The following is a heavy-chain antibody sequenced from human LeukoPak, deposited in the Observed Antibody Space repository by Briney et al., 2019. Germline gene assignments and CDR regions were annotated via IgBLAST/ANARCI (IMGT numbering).Heavy chain of an antibody. CDR1: GFTFSSYT. D-gene: IGHD4-17*01. V-gene: IGHV3-64D*06. CDR2: ISNNGGST. CDR3: VGSVTTLSEFHY. Sequence: GGSLRLSCSASGFTFSSYTMHWVRQAPGKGLEYVSAISNNGGSTYYAGSVQGRFTISRDNSKNTLYLQMSSLRAEDTAVYYCVGSVTTLSEFHYWGQGTLVTVSS. J-gene: IGHJ4*02.